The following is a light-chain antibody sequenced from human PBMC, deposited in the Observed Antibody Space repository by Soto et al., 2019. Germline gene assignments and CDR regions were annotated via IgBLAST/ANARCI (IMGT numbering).Light chain of an antibody. CDR1: QGINSW. CDR2: DAS. J-gene: IGKJ4*01. CDR3: QQVDAYPST. Sequence: DIPMTQSPFSLSSSVGDRFTITCRSSQGINSWLKWHQQKACKAPNLLIYDASALQTGVPSRFSGGGSGADFTLPIVNLQPEDVATYYCQQVDAYPSTFGGGTKVDIK. V-gene: IGKV1-39*01.